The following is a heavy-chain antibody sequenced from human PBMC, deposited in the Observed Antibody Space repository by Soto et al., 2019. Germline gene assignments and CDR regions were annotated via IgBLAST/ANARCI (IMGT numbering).Heavy chain of an antibody. CDR1: GGSISSSSYY. CDR2: IYYSGST. CDR3: ARAAILFYYYYMDV. J-gene: IGHJ6*03. V-gene: IGHV4-39*01. Sequence: SETLSLTCTVSGGSISSSSYYWGWIRQPPGKGLEWIGSIYYSGSTYYNPSLKSRVTISVDTSKNQFSLKLSSVTAADTAVYYCARAAILFYYYYMDVWGKGTTVTVSS. D-gene: IGHD3-10*01.